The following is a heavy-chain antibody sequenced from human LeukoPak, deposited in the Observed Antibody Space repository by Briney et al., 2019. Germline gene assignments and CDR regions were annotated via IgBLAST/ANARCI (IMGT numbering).Heavy chain of an antibody. Sequence: ASVKVSCKASGYTFTGDYMHWVRQAPGQGLEWMGWINPNSGGTNYAQKFQGRVTMTRDTSISTAYMELSRLRSDDTAVYYCAIALRLPAATYYFDYWGQGTLVTVSS. CDR2: INPNSGGT. CDR3: AIALRLPAATYYFDY. J-gene: IGHJ4*02. V-gene: IGHV1-2*02. D-gene: IGHD2-2*01. CDR1: GYTFTGDY.